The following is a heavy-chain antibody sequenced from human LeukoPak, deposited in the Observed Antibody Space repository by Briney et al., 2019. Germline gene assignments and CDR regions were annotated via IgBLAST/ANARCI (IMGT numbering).Heavy chain of an antibody. CDR1: GYSISSSNW. J-gene: IGHJ4*02. D-gene: IGHD3-16*02. Sequence: PSETLSLTCAVSGYSISSSNWWGWIRQPPGKGLEWIGYMYYSGSTKYNPSLKSRVTISVDTSKNQFSLKLSSVTAADTAVYYCARDAKNDYVWGSYLWGQGTLVTVSS. CDR2: MYYSGST. CDR3: ARDAKNDYVWGSYL. V-gene: IGHV4-28*03.